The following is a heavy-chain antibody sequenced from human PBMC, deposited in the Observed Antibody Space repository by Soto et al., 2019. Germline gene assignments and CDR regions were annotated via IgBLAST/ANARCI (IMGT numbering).Heavy chain of an antibody. V-gene: IGHV2-26*01. CDR2: IFSNDEK. CDR1: GFSLSNARMG. J-gene: IGHJ3*02. D-gene: IGHD6-13*01. CDR3: ARLDQAAGMDPDAFDI. Sequence: QVTLKESGPVLVKPTETLTLTCTVSGFSLSNARMGVSWIRQPPGKALEWLAHIFSNDEKSYSTSLKSRLTTSKDTSKSPVVLTMTNMDPVDTATYYCARLDQAAGMDPDAFDIWGQGTMVTVSS.